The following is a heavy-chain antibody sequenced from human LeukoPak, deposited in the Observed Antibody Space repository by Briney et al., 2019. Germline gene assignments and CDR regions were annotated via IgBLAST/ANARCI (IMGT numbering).Heavy chain of an antibody. CDR1: GYPFTTYW. CDR2: IYPGDSDI. D-gene: IGHD4-23*01. V-gene: IGHV5-51*01. J-gene: IGHJ2*01. Sequence: GESLKISCETSGYPFTTYWIGWVRQKPGEGLEWMGIIYPGDSDIRYNPSLHGHVSISVDTSISTAYLQWSSLKTSDTAIYYCARTGGNGFRFWYFDLWGRGTPVTVSS. CDR3: ARTGGNGFRFWYFDL.